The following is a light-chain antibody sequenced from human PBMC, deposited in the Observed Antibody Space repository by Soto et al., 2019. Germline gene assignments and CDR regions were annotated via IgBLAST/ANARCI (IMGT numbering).Light chain of an antibody. CDR2: EVS. J-gene: IGLJ3*02. Sequence: QSALTQPASVSGSPGQSITISCTGTSSDVGRYNYVSWYQQHPGKAPKLMIYEVSNRPSGVSNRYSASKSGNTASLTISGLQAEDEADYYCTSYTSSTPWVFGGGTKLIVL. CDR3: TSYTSSTPWV. V-gene: IGLV2-14*01. CDR1: SSDVGRYNY.